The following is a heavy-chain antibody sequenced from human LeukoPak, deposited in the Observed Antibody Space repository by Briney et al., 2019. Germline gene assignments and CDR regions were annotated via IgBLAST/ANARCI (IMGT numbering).Heavy chain of an antibody. V-gene: IGHV4-59*11. J-gene: IGHJ4*02. CDR1: GGSISSHY. D-gene: IGHD5-18*01. Sequence: SETLSLTCTGSGGSISSHYWSWVRQPPGKGREWIGYVLDNVRTKDNPSLNSRFTLSADTYKNQFSLRLTSVTAADTALYYCATIKRGNIFGFFDFWGQGILVTVSS. CDR3: ATIKRGNIFGFFDF. CDR2: VLDNVRT.